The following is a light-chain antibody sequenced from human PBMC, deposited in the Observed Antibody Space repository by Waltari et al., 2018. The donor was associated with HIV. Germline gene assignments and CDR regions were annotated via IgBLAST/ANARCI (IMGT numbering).Light chain of an antibody. Sequence: KFMLTQPHSVSESPGRTVTISCTGSSGNIARNYVQWYRQRPGSAPTTVIYEDTKRASGFPDPFSGSIASSANTASLTISGLRTEDEADYYCHAYDGSNWVFGGGTKLTVL. CDR1: SGNIARNY. V-gene: IGLV6-57*02. CDR3: HAYDGSNWV. J-gene: IGLJ3*02. CDR2: EDT.